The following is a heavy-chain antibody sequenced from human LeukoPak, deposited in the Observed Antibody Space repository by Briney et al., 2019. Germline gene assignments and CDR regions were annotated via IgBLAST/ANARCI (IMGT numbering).Heavy chain of an antibody. CDR3: ARDHFPLYYYGMDV. CDR1: GGFISSYY. J-gene: IGHJ6*02. Sequence: PSETLSLTCTVSGGFISSYYWSWIRQPAGKGLEWIGRIYTSGSTNYNPSLKSRVTMSVDTSKNQFSLKLSSVTAADTAVYYCARDHFPLYYYGMDVWGQGTTVTVSS. V-gene: IGHV4-4*07. CDR2: IYTSGST.